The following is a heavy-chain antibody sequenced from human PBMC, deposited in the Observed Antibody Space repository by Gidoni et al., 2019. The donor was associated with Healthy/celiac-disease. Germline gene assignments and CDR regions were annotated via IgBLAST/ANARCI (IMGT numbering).Heavy chain of an antibody. CDR2: ISYDGSPK. Sequence: QVQLVESGGGVVKHGRSVRRSCAASGLTFSSYGRHWVRQAPGEGLGCVAVISYDGSPKYYADSVKGRFTISRDNSKNTLYLQMNSLRAEDTAVYYCAKDKSRQQLVLYYYYGMDVWGQGTTVTVSS. V-gene: IGHV3-30*18. CDR3: AKDKSRQQLVLYYYYGMDV. D-gene: IGHD6-13*01. J-gene: IGHJ6*02. CDR1: GLTFSSYG.